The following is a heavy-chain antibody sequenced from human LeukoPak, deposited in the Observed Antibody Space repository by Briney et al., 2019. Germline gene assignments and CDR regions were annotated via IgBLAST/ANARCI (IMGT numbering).Heavy chain of an antibody. Sequence: GSSVKVSCKASGYTFTSYAMHWVRHAPGQRLEWMGWINAGNGNTKYSQKFQGRVTITRDTSASTAYMELSSLRSEDTAVYYCARGGKAGQWLVLYKVWFDPWGQGTLVTVSS. CDR1: GYTFTSYA. D-gene: IGHD6-19*01. V-gene: IGHV1-3*01. J-gene: IGHJ5*02. CDR2: INAGNGNT. CDR3: ARGGKAGQWLVLYKVWFDP.